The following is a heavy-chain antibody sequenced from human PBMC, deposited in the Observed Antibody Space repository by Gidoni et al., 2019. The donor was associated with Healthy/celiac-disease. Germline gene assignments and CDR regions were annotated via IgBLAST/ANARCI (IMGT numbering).Heavy chain of an antibody. V-gene: IGHV4-34*01. J-gene: IGHJ4*02. CDR3: ARVVLRRRMVYAIYFDY. CDR2: INHSGST. Sequence: QVQLQQWGAGLLKPSETLSLTCAVYGGSFSGYYWSWIRQPPGKGLEWIGEINHSGSTNYNPSLKSRVTISVDTSKNQFSLKLSSVTAADTAVYYCARVVLRRRMVYAIYFDYWGQGTLVTVSS. CDR1: GGSFSGYY. D-gene: IGHD2-8*01.